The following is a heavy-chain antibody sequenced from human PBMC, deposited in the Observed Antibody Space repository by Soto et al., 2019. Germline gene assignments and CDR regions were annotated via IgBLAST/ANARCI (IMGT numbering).Heavy chain of an antibody. D-gene: IGHD2-2*01. J-gene: IGHJ6*02. CDR1: GFTFSSYA. V-gene: IGHV3-23*01. Sequence: GGSLRLSCAASGFTFSSYAMSWVRQAPGKGLEWVSAISGSGGSTYYADSVKGRFTISRDNSKNTLYLQMNSLRAEDTAVYYCAKDGGYCSSTSCSYYYGMDVWGQGTTVTVSS. CDR2: ISGSGGST. CDR3: AKDGGYCSSTSCSYYYGMDV.